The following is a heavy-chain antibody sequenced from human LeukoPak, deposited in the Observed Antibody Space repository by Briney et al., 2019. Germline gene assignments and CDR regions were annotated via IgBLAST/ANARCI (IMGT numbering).Heavy chain of an antibody. J-gene: IGHJ4*02. CDR3: ARETGVVVIGGIDY. Sequence: ASVKVSCKASGYTFTSYYMHWVRQAPGQGLEWMGIINPSGGSTSYAQKFQGRVTMTRDTSISTAYMDLSRLRSDDTAVYYCARETGVVVIGGIDYWGQGTLVTVSS. CDR2: INPSGGST. CDR1: GYTFTSYY. V-gene: IGHV1-46*01. D-gene: IGHD3-22*01.